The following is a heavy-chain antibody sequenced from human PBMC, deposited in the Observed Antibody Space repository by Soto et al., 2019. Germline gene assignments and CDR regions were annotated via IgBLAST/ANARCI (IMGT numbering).Heavy chain of an antibody. Sequence: VQLLESGGGLVQPGGSLRLSCAASGFTFSGYAMSWVRQAPGKGLEWVSAISGSGGSTYYADSVKGRFTISRDNSKNTLYLQMNSLRAEDTAVYYCAKDRLSGDSELRENNWFDPWGQGTLVTVSS. CDR3: AKDRLSGDSELRENNWFDP. CDR1: GFTFSGYA. D-gene: IGHD2-15*01. CDR2: ISGSGGST. V-gene: IGHV3-23*01. J-gene: IGHJ5*02.